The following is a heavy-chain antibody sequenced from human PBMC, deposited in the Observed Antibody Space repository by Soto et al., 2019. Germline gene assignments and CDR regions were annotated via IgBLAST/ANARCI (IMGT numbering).Heavy chain of an antibody. J-gene: IGHJ4*02. Sequence: QVQLVESGRGVVQPGRSLRLSCEASGFTFSNYVMHWVRQAPGKGLEWVAVISNDGSNKYYEDSVKGRFTISRDNSKNTLYLQLHSLRVQDTAVYYCASDPHSSAWYQWVSMTLSIDFDYWGQGTLVTVSS. CDR3: ASDPHSSAWYQWVSMTLSIDFDY. CDR1: GFTFSNYV. V-gene: IGHV3-30-3*01. CDR2: ISNDGSNK. D-gene: IGHD6-19*01.